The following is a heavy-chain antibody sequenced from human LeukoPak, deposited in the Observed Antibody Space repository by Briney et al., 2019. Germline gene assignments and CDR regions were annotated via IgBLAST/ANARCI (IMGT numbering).Heavy chain of an antibody. J-gene: IGHJ4*02. D-gene: IGHD6-25*01. V-gene: IGHV1-2*02. CDR2: INPSNGGT. Sequence: ASVKVSCKPSGYTFTDYSIHWLRQVPGQGPEWIGWINPSNGGTNYAQTFQGRVTMTRDTSITTAYMELSRLRSEDTAVYYCARGRYERPLDYWGQGTLVTVSS. CDR3: ARGRYERPLDY. CDR1: GYTFTDYS.